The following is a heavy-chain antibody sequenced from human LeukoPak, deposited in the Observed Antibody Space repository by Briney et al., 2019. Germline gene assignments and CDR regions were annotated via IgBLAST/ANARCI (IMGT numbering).Heavy chain of an antibody. J-gene: IGHJ4*02. Sequence: ASVKVSCTASGYTFTSYAMNWVRQAPGQGLEWMGWINTNTGNPTYAQGFTGRFVFSLDTSVSTAYLQISSLKAEDTAVYYCAKEYYDILTGETNSVSSVDYWGQGTLVTVSS. CDR3: AKEYYDILTGETNSVSSVDY. D-gene: IGHD3-9*01. V-gene: IGHV7-4-1*02. CDR2: INTNTGNP. CDR1: GYTFTSYA.